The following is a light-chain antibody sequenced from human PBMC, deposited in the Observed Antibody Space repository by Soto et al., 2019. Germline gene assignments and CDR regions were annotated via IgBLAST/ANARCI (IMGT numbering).Light chain of an antibody. CDR3: SSYAGSNNYV. CDR1: SSDVGGYNS. Sequence: QSALTQPPSASGSPGQSVTISCTGASSDVGGYNSVSWYQQHPGKAPKLMIYEVSKRPSGVPDRFSGSKSGNTASLTVSGLQADDEADYYCSSYAGSNNYVFGTGTKLT. V-gene: IGLV2-8*01. CDR2: EVS. J-gene: IGLJ1*01.